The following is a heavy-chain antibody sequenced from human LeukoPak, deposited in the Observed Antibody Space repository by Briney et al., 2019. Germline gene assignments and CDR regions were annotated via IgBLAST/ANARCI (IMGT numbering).Heavy chain of an antibody. Sequence: GGSLRLSCAASGFTFDDYAMHWVRHAPGKGLEWVSGISWNSGSIGYADSVKGRFTISRDNAKNSLYLQMNSLRAEDTALYYCAKGSREQLVLGSWFDPWGQGTLVTVSS. D-gene: IGHD6-13*01. CDR2: ISWNSGSI. V-gene: IGHV3-9*01. J-gene: IGHJ5*02. CDR1: GFTFDDYA. CDR3: AKGSREQLVLGSWFDP.